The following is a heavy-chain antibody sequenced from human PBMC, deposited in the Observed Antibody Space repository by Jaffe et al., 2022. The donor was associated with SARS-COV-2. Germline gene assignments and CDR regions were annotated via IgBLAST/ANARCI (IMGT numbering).Heavy chain of an antibody. CDR3: ARDNAAVFDRGVIMTYYYGMDV. Sequence: QVQLVESGGGVVQPGRSLRLSCAASGFTFSSYGMHWVRQAPGKGLEWVAVIWYDGSNKYYADSVKGRFTISRDNSKNTLYLQMNSLRAEDTAVYYCARDNAAVFDRGVIMTYYYGMDVWGQGTTVTVSS. V-gene: IGHV3-33*01. D-gene: IGHD3-10*01. CDR2: IWYDGSNK. J-gene: IGHJ6*02. CDR1: GFTFSSYG.